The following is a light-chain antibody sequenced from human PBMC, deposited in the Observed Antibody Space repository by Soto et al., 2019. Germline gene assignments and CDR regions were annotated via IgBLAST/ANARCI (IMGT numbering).Light chain of an antibody. J-gene: IGLJ2*01. Sequence: QSVLTQPASVSGSPGQSITISCTGTSSDVGGYKYVSWYEQHPGKAPKLMIYEVSNRPPGVSNRFSGSKSGNTASLTISGLQAEDEADYYCSSYTSSTTVVFGGGTKVTVL. V-gene: IGLV2-14*01. CDR2: EVS. CDR3: SSYTSSTTVV. CDR1: SSDVGGYKY.